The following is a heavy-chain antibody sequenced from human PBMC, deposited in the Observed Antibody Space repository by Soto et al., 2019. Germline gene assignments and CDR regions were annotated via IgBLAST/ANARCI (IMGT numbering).Heavy chain of an antibody. V-gene: IGHV3-9*01. CDR1: GFTFDDYA. J-gene: IGHJ4*02. D-gene: IGHD5-12*01. CDR2: ISWNSGSI. CDR3: AKGRMATNTHYFDY. Sequence: EVQLVESGGGLVQPGRSLRLSCAASGFTFDDYAMHWVRQAPGKGLEWVSGISWNSGSIGYADSVKGRFTISRDNAKKSLYLQMNSLRAEDTALYYCAKGRMATNTHYFDYWGQGTLVTVSS.